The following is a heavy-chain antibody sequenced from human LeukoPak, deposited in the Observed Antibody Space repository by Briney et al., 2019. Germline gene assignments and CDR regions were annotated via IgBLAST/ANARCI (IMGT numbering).Heavy chain of an antibody. J-gene: IGHJ4*02. CDR1: GGSISSSSYY. CDR2: IYYSGST. CDR3: ASLPGFYFDY. Sequence: SETLSLTCTVSGGSISSSSYYWGWIRQPPGKGLEWIGSIYYSGSTYYNPSLKSRVTISVDTSKNQFSLKLSSVTAADTAVYYCASLPGFYFDYWGQGTLVTVSS. V-gene: IGHV4-39*01. D-gene: IGHD1-14*01.